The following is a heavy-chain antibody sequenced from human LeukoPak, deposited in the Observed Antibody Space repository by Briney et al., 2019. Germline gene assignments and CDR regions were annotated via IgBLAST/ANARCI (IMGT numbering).Heavy chain of an antibody. Sequence: GGSLRLSCAASGFTFSSYAMHLVRQAPGKGLEWVAVISYDGSNKYYADSVKGRFAISRDNSKNTLYLQMNSLRAEDTAVYYCARDSPSGYWGQGTLVTVSS. CDR1: GFTFSSYA. CDR2: ISYDGSNK. J-gene: IGHJ4*02. D-gene: IGHD7-27*01. CDR3: ARDSPSGY. V-gene: IGHV3-30*09.